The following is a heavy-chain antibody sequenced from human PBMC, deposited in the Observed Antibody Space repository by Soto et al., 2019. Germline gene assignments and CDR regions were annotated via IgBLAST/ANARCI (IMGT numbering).Heavy chain of an antibody. CDR2: IRSKAYGGTT. V-gene: IGHV3-49*03. J-gene: IGHJ6*03. CDR3: TRDVVLGYCSSTSCNTFHYYYYYMDV. Sequence: GGSLRLSCTASGFTFGDYAMSWFRQAPGKGLEWVGFIRSKAYGGTTEYAASVKGRFTISRDDSKSIAYLQMNSLKTEDKAVYYCTRDVVLGYCSSTSCNTFHYYYYYMDVWGKGTTVTVSS. CDR1: GFTFGDYA. D-gene: IGHD2-2*01.